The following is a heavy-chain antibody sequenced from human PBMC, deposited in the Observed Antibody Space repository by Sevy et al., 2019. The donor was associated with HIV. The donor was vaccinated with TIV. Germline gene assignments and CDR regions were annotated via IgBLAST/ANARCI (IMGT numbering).Heavy chain of an antibody. V-gene: IGHV3-23*01. CDR3: AKGNDHSDYVRGAFDM. Sequence: GGSLRLSCAASGFTFSNSAMNWVRQAPGKGLEWVSVISGSTGRTFYADSVKGRFTISRDNSNNMLYLQMNSLRAEDTAVYHCAKGNDHSDYVRGAFDMWGQGTVVTVSS. J-gene: IGHJ3*02. CDR2: ISGSTGRT. D-gene: IGHD3-16*01. CDR1: GFTFSNSA.